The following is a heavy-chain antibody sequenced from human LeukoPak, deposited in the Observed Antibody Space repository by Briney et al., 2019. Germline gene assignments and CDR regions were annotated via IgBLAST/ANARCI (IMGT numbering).Heavy chain of an antibody. J-gene: IGHJ2*01. D-gene: IGHD6-19*01. Sequence: PGGSLRLSCAASGFTFSSYSMNWVRQAPGKGLEWVSSISSSSSYIYYADSVKGRFTISRDNAKNSLYLQMNSLRAEDTAVYYCARESDSSGWYPRGYFDLWGRGTLVTVSS. CDR3: ARESDSSGWYPRGYFDL. CDR2: ISSSSSYI. V-gene: IGHV3-21*01. CDR1: GFTFSSYS.